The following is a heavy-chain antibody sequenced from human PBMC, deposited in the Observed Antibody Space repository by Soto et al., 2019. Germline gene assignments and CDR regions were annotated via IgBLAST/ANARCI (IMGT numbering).Heavy chain of an antibody. V-gene: IGHV4-30-4*01. D-gene: IGHD2-2*01. J-gene: IGHJ4*02. Sequence: QVQLQESGPGLVKPSQTLSLTCTVSGGSISSGDYCWSWIRQPPGKGLEWIAYIHYTGSTYYNPSLKSRVTISVDKSKNHLSLKLSSVTAADTAVYFCARESTSNQLLLDSWGQGTLVTVSS. CDR1: GGSISSGDYC. CDR3: ARESTSNQLLLDS. CDR2: IHYTGST.